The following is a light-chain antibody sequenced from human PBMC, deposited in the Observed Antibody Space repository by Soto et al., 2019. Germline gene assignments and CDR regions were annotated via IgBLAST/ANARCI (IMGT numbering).Light chain of an antibody. V-gene: IGKV1-39*01. CDR1: QSISSF. Sequence: DIQMTQSPSSLSASVGDRVTVTSRASQSISSFLNWYQQKPGKAPKVLIYAASSLQSGVPSRVRGGGSGTDFTLTIISLKPEDIETYYCQKYNSGPCTFGQGTKVDIK. CDR3: QKYNSGPCT. J-gene: IGKJ2*02. CDR2: AAS.